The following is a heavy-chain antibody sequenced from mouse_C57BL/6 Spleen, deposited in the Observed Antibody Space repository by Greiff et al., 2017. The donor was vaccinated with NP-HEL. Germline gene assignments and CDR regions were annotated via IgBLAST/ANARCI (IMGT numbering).Heavy chain of an antibody. Sequence: QVQLQQSGAELVRPGTSVKVSCKASGYAFTNYLIEWVKQRPGQGLEWIGVINPGSGGTNYNEKFKGKATLTADTSSSTAYMQLSSLTSEDSAVYFCARRGASAMDDWGQGTSVTVSS. CDR3: ARRGASAMDD. V-gene: IGHV1-54*01. CDR2: INPGSGGT. J-gene: IGHJ4*01. D-gene: IGHD3-3*01. CDR1: GYAFTNYL.